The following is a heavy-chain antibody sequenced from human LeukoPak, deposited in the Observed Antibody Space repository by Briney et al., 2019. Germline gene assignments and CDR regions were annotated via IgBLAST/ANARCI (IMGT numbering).Heavy chain of an antibody. Sequence: GGSLRLSCAASGFTFSNAWMSWVRQAPGKGLEWAGRIKSKTDGGTTDYAAPVKGRFTISRDDSKNTLYLQMNSLKTEDTAVYYCTTVTLYDSSGYYYVDYFDYWGQGTLVTVSS. V-gene: IGHV3-15*01. CDR2: IKSKTDGGTT. CDR3: TTVTLYDSSGYYYVDYFDY. CDR1: GFTFSNAW. D-gene: IGHD3-22*01. J-gene: IGHJ4*02.